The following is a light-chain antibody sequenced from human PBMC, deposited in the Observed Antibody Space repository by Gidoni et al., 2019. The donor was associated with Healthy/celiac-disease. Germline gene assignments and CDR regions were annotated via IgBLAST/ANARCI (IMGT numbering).Light chain of an antibody. V-gene: IGKV4-1*01. CDR2: WAS. Sequence: DIVMIQSPDFLAVSLGERATINCKSSQSVLYSSNNKNYLAWYQQKPGQPPKLLIYWASTRESGVPDRFSGSGSGTDFTLTISSLQAEDVAVYYCQQYYSTPITFGQGTRLEIK. CDR1: QSVLYSSNNKNY. J-gene: IGKJ5*01. CDR3: QQYYSTPIT.